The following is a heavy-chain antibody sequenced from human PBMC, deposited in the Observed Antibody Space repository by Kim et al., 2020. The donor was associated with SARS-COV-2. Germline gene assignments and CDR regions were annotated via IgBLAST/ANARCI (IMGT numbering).Heavy chain of an antibody. CDR1: GFTFSSYS. J-gene: IGHJ4*02. CDR3: ARGEQQLVLGGVY. V-gene: IGHV3-21*01. Sequence: GGSLRLSCAASGFTFSSYSMNWVRQAPGKGLEWVSPISSSSSYTNYADSVKGRFTISRDNAKNSLYLQMNSLRAGDTAVYYCARGEQQLVLGGVYWGQGTLVTVSS. CDR2: ISSSSSYT. D-gene: IGHD6-13*01.